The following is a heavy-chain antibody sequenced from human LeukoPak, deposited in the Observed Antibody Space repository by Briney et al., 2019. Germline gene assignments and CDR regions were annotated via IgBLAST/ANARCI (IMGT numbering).Heavy chain of an antibody. V-gene: IGHV3-21*01. J-gene: IGHJ1*01. CDR3: ARAQAYGGNSFFLY. CDR2: ISSSSSYI. Sequence: GGSLRLSCAASGFTFSNYWVTWVRQAPGKGLEWVSSISSSSSYIYYADSVKGRFTISRDNAKNSLYLQMNSLRAEDTAVYYCARAQAYGGNSFFLYWGQGTLVTVSS. CDR1: GFTFSNYW. D-gene: IGHD4-23*01.